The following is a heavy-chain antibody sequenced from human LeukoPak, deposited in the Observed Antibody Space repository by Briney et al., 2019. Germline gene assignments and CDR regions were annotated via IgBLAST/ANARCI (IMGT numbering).Heavy chain of an antibody. D-gene: IGHD3-10*01. CDR2: IYTSGST. V-gene: IGHV4-4*07. J-gene: IGHJ6*03. CDR3: ARTNIMVRGVIRDYYYYYYMDV. Sequence: PSETLSLTCTVSGGSISSYYWSWIRQPAGKGLEWIGRIYTSGSTNYNPSLKSRVTMSVDTSKNQFSLKLSSVTAADTAVYYCARTNIMVRGVIRDYYYYYYMDVWGKGTTVTVSS. CDR1: GGSISSYY.